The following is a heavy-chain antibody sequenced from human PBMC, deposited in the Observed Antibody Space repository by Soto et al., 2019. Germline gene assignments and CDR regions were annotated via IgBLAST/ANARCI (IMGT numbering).Heavy chain of an antibody. CDR3: ARTPTVTTAAPFDL. J-gene: IGHJ4*02. V-gene: IGHV4-31*03. D-gene: IGHD4-17*01. CDR1: GGSISSGGYY. CDR2: IYHSGST. Sequence: QVQLQESGPGLVKPSQTLSLTCSVSGGSISSGGYYWSWIRQHPERGLEWIGSIYHSGSTEYNPSLKSRLTMSVDTSKNPFPLKLTSVTAADTAVYHRARTPTVTTAAPFDLWGQGTLVTVSS.